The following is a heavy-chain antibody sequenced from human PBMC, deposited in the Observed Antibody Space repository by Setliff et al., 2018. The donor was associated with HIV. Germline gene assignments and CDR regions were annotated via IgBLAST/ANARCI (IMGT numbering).Heavy chain of an antibody. CDR2: IRETT. CDR3: AKGGRSRYTSSWPFDY. J-gene: IGHJ4*02. Sequence: PGGSLRLSCAASGLSITDHYMDWVRQAPGKGLEWVGRIRETTKYAASIKDRFTISRDNSKSTLYLQMNSLRVEDTALYYCAKGGRSRYTSSWPFDYWGQGALVTVSS. CDR1: GLSITDHY. D-gene: IGHD6-13*01. V-gene: IGHV3-72*01.